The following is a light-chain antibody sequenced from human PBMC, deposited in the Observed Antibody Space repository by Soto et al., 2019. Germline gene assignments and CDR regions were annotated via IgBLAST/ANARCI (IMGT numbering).Light chain of an antibody. CDR1: SSDVGAYNY. J-gene: IGLJ3*02. CDR3: SSYTSSSTWL. CDR2: DVS. Sequence: QSALTQPASVSGSPGQSITISCTGTSSDVGAYNYVSWYQQHPGKAPKLMIYDVSNRPSGVSNRFSGSKSANTASLTISGLQAGDEADYYCSSYTSSSTWLFGGGTKVTVL. V-gene: IGLV2-14*03.